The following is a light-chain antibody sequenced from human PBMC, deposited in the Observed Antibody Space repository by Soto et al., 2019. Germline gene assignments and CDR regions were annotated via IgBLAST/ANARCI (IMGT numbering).Light chain of an antibody. CDR1: SSDVGGYNY. Sequence: SVLTQPPSASGSPGQSVTISCTGTSSDVGGYNYVSWYQQHPGKAPKLMISEVSKRPSGVPDRFSGSKSGNTAYLTVSGLQAEDEADYYCSSFAGNNNLVFGGGTKLTVL. V-gene: IGLV2-8*01. CDR2: EVS. CDR3: SSFAGNNNLV. J-gene: IGLJ2*01.